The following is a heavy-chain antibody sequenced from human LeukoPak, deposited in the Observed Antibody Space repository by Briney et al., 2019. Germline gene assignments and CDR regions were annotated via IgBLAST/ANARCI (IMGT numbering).Heavy chain of an antibody. CDR3: ATEVGQWLVRT. D-gene: IGHD6-19*01. J-gene: IGHJ4*02. CDR2: IYHSGRT. V-gene: IGHV4-38-2*01. Sequence: PSETLSLTCGVSGYSISSGYYWGWIRQPPGKGREWIGSIYHSGRTYYNPSLKSRVTISVDTSKNQFSLKLTSVTPADTAVYYCATEVGQWLVRTWGQGTLVTVSS. CDR1: GYSISSGYY.